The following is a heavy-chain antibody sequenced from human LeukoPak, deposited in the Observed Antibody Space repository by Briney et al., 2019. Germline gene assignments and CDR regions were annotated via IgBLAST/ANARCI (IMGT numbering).Heavy chain of an antibody. J-gene: IGHJ4*02. CDR2: ITSSGRPI. V-gene: IGHV3-48*04. D-gene: IGHD6-13*01. CDR3: AREKSSCIDY. CDR1: GFTFNLFS. Sequence: PGGSLRLSCAASGFTFNLFSMNWVRQAPGKGLEWISYITSSGRPIYYADSVKGRFTISRDNAKNSLYLQMNSLRAEDTAVYYCAREKSSCIDYWGQGTLVTVSS.